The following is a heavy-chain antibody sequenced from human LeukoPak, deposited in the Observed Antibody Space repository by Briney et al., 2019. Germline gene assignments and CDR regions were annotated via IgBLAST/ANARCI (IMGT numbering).Heavy chain of an antibody. CDR3: ARAYGSGSSTYYYYYYGMDV. Sequence: PSETLSLTCTVSGGSVSSGSYYWSRIRQPPGKGLVWIGYIYYSGSTNYNPSLKSRVTISVDTSKNQFSMKLSSVTAADTAVYYCARAYGSGSSTYYYYYYGMDVWGQGTTVTVSS. CDR1: GGSVSSGSYY. D-gene: IGHD3-10*01. J-gene: IGHJ6*02. CDR2: IYYSGST. V-gene: IGHV4-61*01.